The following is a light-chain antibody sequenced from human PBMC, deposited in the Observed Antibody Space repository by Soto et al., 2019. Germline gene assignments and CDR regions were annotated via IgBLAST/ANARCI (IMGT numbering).Light chain of an antibody. Sequence: EIVMTQSPATLSVSPGERATLSCRASQSVGSRLAWYQQKPGQAPMLLIYGASTRATSIPARFSGSGSGTEFTITISSLLSEYFAVYYCQQYNDSPLTFGGGAKVEI. CDR3: QQYNDSPLT. CDR2: GAS. V-gene: IGKV3-15*01. J-gene: IGKJ4*01. CDR1: QSVGSR.